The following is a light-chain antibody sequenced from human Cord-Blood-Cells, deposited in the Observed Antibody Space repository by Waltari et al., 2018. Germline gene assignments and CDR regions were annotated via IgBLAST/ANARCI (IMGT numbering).Light chain of an antibody. CDR3: QVWDSSSDHVV. CDR1: NIGSKS. Sequence: SYVLTQPPSVSVAPGQTARITRGGNNIGSKSVHWYQQKPGQAPVLVIYYDSDRPSGIPERFSGSNSGNTATLTISRVEAGDEADYYCQVWDSSSDHVVFGGGTKLTVL. V-gene: IGLV3-21*04. CDR2: YDS. J-gene: IGLJ2*01.